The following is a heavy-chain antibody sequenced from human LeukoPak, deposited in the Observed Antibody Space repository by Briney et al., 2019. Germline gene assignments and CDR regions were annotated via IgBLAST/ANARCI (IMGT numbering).Heavy chain of an antibody. CDR2: INSDGSEG. CDR3: AREYYYGMDV. Sequence: GGSLRLSCAVSGFTFSGFWMSWSRQAPGKGLEWVASINSDGSEGYYADVVKGRFTISRDNAKNSLYLQINSLRAEDTAVYYCAREYYYGMDVWGQGTTVTVSS. V-gene: IGHV3-7*03. CDR1: GFTFSGFW. J-gene: IGHJ6*02.